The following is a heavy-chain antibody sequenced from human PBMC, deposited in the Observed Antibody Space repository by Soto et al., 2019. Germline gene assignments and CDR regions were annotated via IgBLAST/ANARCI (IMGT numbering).Heavy chain of an antibody. D-gene: IGHD1-1*01. CDR2: IYYSGST. CDR1: GGSISSGDYY. CDR3: ARVRRDGYNWGHDD. J-gene: IGHJ4*02. V-gene: IGHV4-30-4*01. Sequence: SETLSLTCTVSGGSISSGDYYWSWIRQPPGKGLEWIGYIYYSGSTYYNPSLKSRVTISVDTSKNQFSLKLSSVTAADTAVYYCARVRRDGYNWGHDDWGQGTLVTVAS.